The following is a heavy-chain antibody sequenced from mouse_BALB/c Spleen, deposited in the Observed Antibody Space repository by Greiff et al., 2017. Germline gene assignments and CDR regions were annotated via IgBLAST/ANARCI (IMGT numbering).Heavy chain of an antibody. CDR2: INPSNGGT. CDR3: TRRWLLLYFDY. CDR1: GYTFTSYY. V-gene: IGHV1S81*02. Sequence: QVQLQQSGAELVKPGASVKLSCKASGYTFTSYYMYWVKQRPGQGLEWIGEINPSNGGTNFNEKFKSKATLTVDKSSSTAYMQLSSLTSEDSAVYYCTRRWLLLYFDYWGQGTTLTVSS. J-gene: IGHJ2*01. D-gene: IGHD2-3*01.